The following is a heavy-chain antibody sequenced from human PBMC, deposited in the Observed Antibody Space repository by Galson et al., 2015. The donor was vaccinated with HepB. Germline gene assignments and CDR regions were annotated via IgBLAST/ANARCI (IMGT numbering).Heavy chain of an antibody. CDR3: ARDGPFYGLSTY. V-gene: IGHV3-30*03. Sequence: LRLSCAASGFTFSSYGMHWVRQAPGKGLEWVAVISYDGSNKYYADSVKGRFTISRDNSKNTLYLQMNSLRAEDTAVYYCARDGPFYGLSTYWGQGTLVTVSS. CDR2: ISYDGSNK. J-gene: IGHJ4*02. D-gene: IGHD2/OR15-2a*01. CDR1: GFTFSSYG.